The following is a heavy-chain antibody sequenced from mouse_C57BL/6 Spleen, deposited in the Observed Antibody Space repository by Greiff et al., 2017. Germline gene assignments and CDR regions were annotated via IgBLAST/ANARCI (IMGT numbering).Heavy chain of an antibody. V-gene: IGHV5-6*02. CDR1: GFTFSSYG. CDR3: ARDYYGSRGYVDV. D-gene: IGHD1-1*01. J-gene: IGHJ1*03. Sequence: EVMLVESGGDLVKPGGSLKLSCAASGFTFSSYGMSWVRQTPDKRLEWVATISSGGSYTYYPDSVKGRFTISRDNAKNTLYLQMSSLKAEDTAMYYCARDYYGSRGYVDVWGTGTTVTVSS. CDR2: ISSGGSYT.